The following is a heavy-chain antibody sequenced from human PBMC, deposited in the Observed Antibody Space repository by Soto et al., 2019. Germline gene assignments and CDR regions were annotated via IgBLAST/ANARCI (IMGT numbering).Heavy chain of an antibody. CDR1: GYTFTSYG. J-gene: IGHJ6*02. Sequence: GASVKVSCKASGYTFTSYGISWVRQAPGQGLEWMGGIIPISDTTNYAQKFQGRVTITADESTSTAYMELSSLRSEDTAVYYCARSQGSSTSLEIYYYYYYGMDVWSQGTTVTVSS. D-gene: IGHD2-2*01. CDR2: IIPISDTT. V-gene: IGHV1-69*13. CDR3: ARSQGSSTSLEIYYYYYYGMDV.